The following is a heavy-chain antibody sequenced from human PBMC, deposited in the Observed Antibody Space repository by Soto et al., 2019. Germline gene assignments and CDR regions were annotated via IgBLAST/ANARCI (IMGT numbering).Heavy chain of an antibody. CDR2: IYSGGST. D-gene: IGHD3-16*01. V-gene: IGHV3-53*01. CDR3: ARVYDYVSRYGMDV. J-gene: IGHJ6*02. Sequence: GGSLRLSCAASGFTVISNYMSWVRQAPGKGLEWVSVIYSGGSTYYADSVKGRFTISRDNSKNTLYLQMNSLRAEDTAVYYCARVYDYVSRYGMDVWGQGTTVTVSS. CDR1: GFTVISNY.